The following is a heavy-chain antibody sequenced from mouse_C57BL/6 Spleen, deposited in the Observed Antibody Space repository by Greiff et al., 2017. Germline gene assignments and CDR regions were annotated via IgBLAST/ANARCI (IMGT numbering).Heavy chain of an antibody. CDR1: GYTFTSYW. CDR2: INPSNGGT. D-gene: IGHD1-1*01. CDR3: ARSTTVVHYFDY. Sequence: QVQLQQPGTELVKPGASVKLSCKASGYTFTSYWMHWVKQRPGQGLEWIENINPSNGGTNYNEKFKSKATLTVDKSSSTAYMQLSSLTSEDSAVYYCARSTTVVHYFDYWGQGTTLTVSS. V-gene: IGHV1-53*01. J-gene: IGHJ2*01.